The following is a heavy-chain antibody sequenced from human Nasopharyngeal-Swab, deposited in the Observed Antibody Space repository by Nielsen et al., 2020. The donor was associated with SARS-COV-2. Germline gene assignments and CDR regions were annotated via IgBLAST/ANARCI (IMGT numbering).Heavy chain of an antibody. CDR1: GLSVTNSH. Sequence: GESLKISCAASGLSVTNSHMNWIRQAPGKGLEWVSVIYGGGTTEYADSVRGRFTISRDRSGNTLYLQMNSLRADGTAIYYCARDPRGDGYSFFDYWGQGTEVTVSS. CDR2: IYGGGTT. CDR3: ARDPRGDGYSFFDY. V-gene: IGHV3-53*01. D-gene: IGHD5-24*01. J-gene: IGHJ4*02.